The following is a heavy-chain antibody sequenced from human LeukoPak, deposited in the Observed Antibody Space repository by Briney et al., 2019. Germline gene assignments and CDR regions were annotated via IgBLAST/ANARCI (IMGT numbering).Heavy chain of an antibody. V-gene: IGHV3-43*01. CDR3: AKGPDSSLVGAFDL. J-gene: IGHJ3*01. CDR1: EFPFDDYP. CDR2: ISWDGTST. D-gene: IGHD5-18*01. Sequence: GGSLRLSCEASEFPFDDYPLHWVRQAPGKGLEWVSLISWDGTSTYYGDSVKGRFTISRDNNKYSLYLQMNNLRPDDTALYYCAKGPDSSLVGAFDLWGQGTMVTVSS.